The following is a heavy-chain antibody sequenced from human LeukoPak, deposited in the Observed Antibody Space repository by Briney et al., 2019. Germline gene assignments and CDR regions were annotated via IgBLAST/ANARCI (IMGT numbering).Heavy chain of an antibody. V-gene: IGHV4-61*02. CDR2: IYTSGST. Sequence: KPSETLSLTCTVSGGSISSSSYYWSWIRQPAGKGLEWIGRIYTSGSTNYNPSLKSRVTMSVDTSKNQFSLKLSSVTAADTAVYYCASILAYCGGDCYSFDYWGQGTLVTVSS. D-gene: IGHD2-21*02. J-gene: IGHJ4*02. CDR3: ASILAYCGGDCYSFDY. CDR1: GGSISSSSYY.